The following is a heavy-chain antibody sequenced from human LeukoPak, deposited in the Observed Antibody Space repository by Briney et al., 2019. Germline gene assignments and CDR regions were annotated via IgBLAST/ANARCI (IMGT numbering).Heavy chain of an antibody. J-gene: IGHJ4*02. Sequence: ASVKDSCKASGYTFTGYYMHWVRQAPGQGLEWMGWINPNSGGTNYAQKFQGRVTMTRDTSISTAYMELSRLRSDDTAVYYCATFNYDFWSGYHHWGQGTLVTVSS. CDR1: GYTFTGYY. CDR2: INPNSGGT. CDR3: ATFNYDFWSGYHH. V-gene: IGHV1-2*02. D-gene: IGHD3-3*01.